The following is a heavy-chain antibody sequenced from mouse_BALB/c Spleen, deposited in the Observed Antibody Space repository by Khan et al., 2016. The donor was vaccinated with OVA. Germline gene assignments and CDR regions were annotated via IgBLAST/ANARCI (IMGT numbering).Heavy chain of an antibody. CDR1: GDSITSGY. CDR3: GRTTYRVAFVY. J-gene: IGHJ3*01. CDR2: IIHTSST. D-gene: IGHD2-14*01. V-gene: IGHV3-8*02. Sequence: EVQLQESGPSLVKPSQTLSLTCSVTGDSITSGYWNWIRKFPGNKLEYIGHIIHTSSTYYNPSLKSRISITRHTSANQYYLQLNSVTDEDTATVYCGRTTYRVAFVYWGQGTLVTVSA.